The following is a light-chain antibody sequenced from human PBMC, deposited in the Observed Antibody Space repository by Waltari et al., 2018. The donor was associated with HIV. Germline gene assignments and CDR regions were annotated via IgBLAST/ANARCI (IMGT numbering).Light chain of an antibody. V-gene: IGKV2-28*01. CDR3: MQALETPLT. J-gene: IGKJ4*01. CDR2: LGS. CDR1: QSLLKSNAYIY. Sequence: DIVMTQSPVSLFVPPGAPASISCRSGQSLLKSNAYIYLDWSLHKPGQSPQLLIYLGSKRASGVPDRFSASGSATDFTLKISRVEAEDVGIYYCMQALETPLTFGGGTKVEIK.